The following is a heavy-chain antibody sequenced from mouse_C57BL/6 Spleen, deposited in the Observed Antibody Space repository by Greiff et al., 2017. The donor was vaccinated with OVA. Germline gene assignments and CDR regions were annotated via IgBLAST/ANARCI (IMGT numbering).Heavy chain of an antibody. J-gene: IGHJ3*01. D-gene: IGHD2-4*01. CDR2: INPNNGGT. Sequence: VQLQQSGPELVKPGASVKIPCKASGYTFTDYNMDWVKQSHGKSLEWIGDINPNNGGTIYNQKFKGKATLTVDKSSSTAYMELRSLTSEDTAVYYCARWSYDYPFAYWGQGTLVTDSA. CDR3: ARWSYDYPFAY. V-gene: IGHV1-18*01. CDR1: GYTFTDYN.